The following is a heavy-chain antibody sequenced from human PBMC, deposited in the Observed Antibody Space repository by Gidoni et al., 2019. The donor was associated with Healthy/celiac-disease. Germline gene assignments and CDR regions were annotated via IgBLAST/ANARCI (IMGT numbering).Heavy chain of an antibody. Sequence: EVQLLAPGGGLVQPVWSLRLSCPASGFPFSSYAMSWVRQAPGKGLEWVSAISGSGGSKYYADSVKGRFTISRDNSKNTLYLQMNSLRAEDTAVYYCAKETATPEFSDAFDIWGQGTMVTVSS. V-gene: IGHV3-23*01. CDR3: AKETATPEFSDAFDI. D-gene: IGHD5-18*01. CDR2: ISGSGGSK. J-gene: IGHJ3*02. CDR1: GFPFSSYA.